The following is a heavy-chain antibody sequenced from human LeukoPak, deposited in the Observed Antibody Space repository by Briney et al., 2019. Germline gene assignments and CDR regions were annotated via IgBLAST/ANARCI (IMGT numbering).Heavy chain of an antibody. D-gene: IGHD2-2*01. Sequence: ASVKVSCKASGYTFTSYYMHWVRQAPGQGLEWMGIINPSGGSTSYAQKFQGRVTMTRDMSTSTVYMELSSLRSEDTAVYYCARCSSTTCYVRRGYFDYWGQETLVTVSS. CDR3: ARCSSTTCYVRRGYFDY. CDR2: INPSGGST. V-gene: IGHV1-46*01. J-gene: IGHJ4*02. CDR1: GYTFTSYY.